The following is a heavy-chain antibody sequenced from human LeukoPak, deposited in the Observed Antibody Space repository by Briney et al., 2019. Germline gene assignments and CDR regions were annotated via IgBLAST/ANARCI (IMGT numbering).Heavy chain of an antibody. CDR3: AATVTMGHDY. D-gene: IGHD4-17*01. V-gene: IGHV3-48*01. J-gene: IGHJ4*02. CDR1: GFTFSSYS. CDR2: ITTTSTTM. Sequence: GGSLRLSCAASGFTFSSYSMNWVRQAPGKGLEWISYITTTSTTMYYADSVKGRFTISRHNAKNSLYLQMNSLRAEDTAVYYCAATVTMGHDYWGQGTLVTVSS.